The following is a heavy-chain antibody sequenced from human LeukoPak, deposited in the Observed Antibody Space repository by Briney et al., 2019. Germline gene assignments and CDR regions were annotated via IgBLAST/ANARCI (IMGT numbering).Heavy chain of an antibody. CDR3: ATEEGSRIAVAGSRY. V-gene: IGHV3-21*01. CDR1: GFAFSDYD. Sequence: PGGSLRLSCAASGFAFSDYDMNWVRQAPGKGLEWVSSITTTSSYIYYADSVKGRFTISRDNAQNSLFLQMNSLRAEDTAVYYCATEEGSRIAVAGSRYWGQGTVVTVSS. J-gene: IGHJ1*01. CDR2: ITTTSSYI. D-gene: IGHD6-19*01.